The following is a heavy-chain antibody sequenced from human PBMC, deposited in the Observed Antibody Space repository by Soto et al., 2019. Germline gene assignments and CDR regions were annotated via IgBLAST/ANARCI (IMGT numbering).Heavy chain of an antibody. Sequence: GGSLRLSCAASGFTFSSYWMSWVRQAPGKGLEWVANIKQDGSEKYYVDSVKGRFTISRDNAKNSLYLQINSLRAEDTAVYYCARDPRYNWNYVYYYYYGMDAWGQEPTVTVSS. CDR3: ARDPRYNWNYVYYYYYGMDA. J-gene: IGHJ6*02. CDR2: IKQDGSEK. CDR1: GFTFSSYW. V-gene: IGHV3-7*01. D-gene: IGHD1-7*01.